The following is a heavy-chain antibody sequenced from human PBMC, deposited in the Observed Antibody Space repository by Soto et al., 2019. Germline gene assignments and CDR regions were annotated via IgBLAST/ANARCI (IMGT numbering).Heavy chain of an antibody. Sequence: GSLRLSCAASGFTFSSYGMHWVRQAPGKGLEWVAVIWYDGSNKYYADSVKGRFTISRDNSKNTLYLQMNSLRAEDTAVYYCARDQAYCSGGSCYPLYWGQGTLVTVSS. CDR3: ARDQAYCSGGSCYPLY. D-gene: IGHD2-15*01. CDR2: IWYDGSNK. CDR1: GFTFSSYG. J-gene: IGHJ4*02. V-gene: IGHV3-33*01.